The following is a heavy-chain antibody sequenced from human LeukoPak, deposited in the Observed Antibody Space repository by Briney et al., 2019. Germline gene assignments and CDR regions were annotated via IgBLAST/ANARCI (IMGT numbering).Heavy chain of an antibody. Sequence: GGSLRLSCVASGFPFSSYWMTWVRQAPGKGLEWVANIKQDGSKKSYVDSVKGRFTISRDNAKNPLYLQMNSLRAEDTAIYYCTRVGYIDEGIDYWGQGTLVTVSS. CDR2: IKQDGSKK. J-gene: IGHJ4*02. CDR1: GFPFSSYW. CDR3: TRVGYIDEGIDY. V-gene: IGHV3-7*04. D-gene: IGHD5-24*01.